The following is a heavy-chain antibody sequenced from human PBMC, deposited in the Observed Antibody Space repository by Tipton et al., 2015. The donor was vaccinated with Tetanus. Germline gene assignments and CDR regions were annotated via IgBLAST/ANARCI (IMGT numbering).Heavy chain of an antibody. D-gene: IGHD2-21*02. CDR3: ARGMAEASNCGGDCYSDY. Sequence: TLSLTCTVSGGSMRSYYWSWIRQPPGKGLEWIGYIYYSGSTNYNSSLKSRVTLSQDTSKSQFSLKVNSVTAADTAVYSCARGMAEASNCGGDCYSDYWGQGTLVTVSS. V-gene: IGHV4-59*12. J-gene: IGHJ4*02. CDR2: IYYSGST. CDR1: GGSMRSYY.